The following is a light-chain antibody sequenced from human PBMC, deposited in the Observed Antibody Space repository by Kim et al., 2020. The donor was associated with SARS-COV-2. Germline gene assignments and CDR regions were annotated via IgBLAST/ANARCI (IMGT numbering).Light chain of an antibody. CDR1: NLGDKY. CDR3: QVWDVRSGYV. Sequence: SYELTQPPSVSVSPGQTASIACSGDNLGDKYTCWYQQKPGQSPVMVIYQDTKRPSGIPERFSGSNSGNTATLTISGTQAMDEADYYCQVWDVRSGYVFGSGTKVTVL. J-gene: IGLJ1*01. V-gene: IGLV3-1*01. CDR2: QDT.